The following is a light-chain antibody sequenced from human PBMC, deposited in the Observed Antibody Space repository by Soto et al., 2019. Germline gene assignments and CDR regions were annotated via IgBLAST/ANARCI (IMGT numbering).Light chain of an antibody. CDR3: SSYTTSNTRQIV. Sequence: QSVLTQPASVSGSPGQSITISCTGTSSDVGSYNYASWYQHHPGKAPKLMIFDVSNRPSGVSNCFSGSKSGNTASLTISGLQPEDEADYYCSSYTTSNTRQIVFGTGTKVTVL. J-gene: IGLJ1*01. CDR2: DVS. V-gene: IGLV2-14*03. CDR1: SSDVGSYNY.